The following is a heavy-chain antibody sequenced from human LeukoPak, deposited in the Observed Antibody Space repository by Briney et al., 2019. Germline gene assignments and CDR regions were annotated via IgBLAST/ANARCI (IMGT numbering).Heavy chain of an antibody. Sequence: SETLSLTCTVSGGSISSYYWSWIRQPPGKGLEWIGYIYTSGSTNYNPSLKSRVTISVDTSKNQFSLKLSSVTAADTAMYYCARTTGERPASIDYWGQGTLVTVSS. D-gene: IGHD7-27*01. V-gene: IGHV4-4*09. CDR1: GGSISSYY. CDR2: IYTSGST. J-gene: IGHJ4*02. CDR3: ARTTGERPASIDY.